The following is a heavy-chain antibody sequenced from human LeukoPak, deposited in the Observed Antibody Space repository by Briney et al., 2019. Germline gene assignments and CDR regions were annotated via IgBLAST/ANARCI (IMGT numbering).Heavy chain of an antibody. CDR3: AKDSRAYHFDY. CDR2: MNPNSGNT. V-gene: IGHV1-8*01. D-gene: IGHD6-13*01. Sequence: ASVKVSCKASGYTFTSYDINWVRQATGQGLEWMGWMNPNSGNTGYAQKFQGRVTMTTDTSTSTAYMELRSLRSDDTAVYYCAKDSRAYHFDYWGQGTLVTVSS. CDR1: GYTFTSYD. J-gene: IGHJ4*02.